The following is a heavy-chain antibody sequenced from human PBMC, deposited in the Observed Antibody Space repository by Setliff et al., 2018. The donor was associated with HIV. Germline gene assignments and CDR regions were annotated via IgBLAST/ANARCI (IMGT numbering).Heavy chain of an antibody. CDR1: GFTFSSYA. D-gene: IGHD1-26*01. Sequence: GGSLRLSCAASGFTFSSYAMSWVRQAPGKGLEWVANIKFDGSEKYYVDSVKGRFSISRDNAKNSLFLQMNSLTAEDTAFYYCAREWVGAHHTDLWGQGTLVTVSS. J-gene: IGHJ5*02. CDR2: IKFDGSEK. CDR3: AREWVGAHHTDL. V-gene: IGHV3-7*03.